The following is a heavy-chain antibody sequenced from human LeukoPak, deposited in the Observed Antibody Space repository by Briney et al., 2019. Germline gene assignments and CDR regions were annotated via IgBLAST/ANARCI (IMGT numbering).Heavy chain of an antibody. D-gene: IGHD1-26*01. J-gene: IGHJ4*02. CDR2: INPNSGGT. Sequence: ASVKVSCKASGYTFTGYYMHWVRQAPGQGLEWMGRINPNSGGTNYAQKFRGRVTMTRDTSISTAYMELSRLRSDDTAVYYCAREAYSGSYYEGDWGQGTLVTVSS. CDR1: GYTFTGYY. V-gene: IGHV1-2*06. CDR3: AREAYSGSYYEGD.